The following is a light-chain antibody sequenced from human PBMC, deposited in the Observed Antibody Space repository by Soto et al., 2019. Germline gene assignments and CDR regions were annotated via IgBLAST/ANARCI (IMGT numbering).Light chain of an antibody. J-gene: IGKJ5*01. CDR1: QSVSSSY. CDR3: QQRSNWPPIT. Sequence: EIVWPQSQGTLSLSPGERATLSCRASQSVSSSYLAWYQQKPGQAPRLLIYDASNRATGIPARFSGSESGTDLALTISSLEPEDYAVYYCQQRSNWPPITCGQETRLEIK. CDR2: DAS. V-gene: IGKV3-11*01.